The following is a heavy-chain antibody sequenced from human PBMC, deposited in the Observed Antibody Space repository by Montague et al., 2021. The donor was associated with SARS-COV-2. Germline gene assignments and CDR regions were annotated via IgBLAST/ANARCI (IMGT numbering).Heavy chain of an antibody. Sequence: SETLSLTCTVSGGAISTSSFHWGWVRQSPGEGLEWIATIYFSGSAYYNPSLKSRVSISIDTSKNKFSLQLTSVTAADTAVYYCARHAPFSDNYRRYPFNFDFWGQGTLVTVSS. CDR2: IYFSGSA. CDR3: ARHAPFSDNYRRYPFNFDF. J-gene: IGHJ4*02. CDR1: GGAISTSSFH. D-gene: IGHD1-1*01. V-gene: IGHV4-39*01.